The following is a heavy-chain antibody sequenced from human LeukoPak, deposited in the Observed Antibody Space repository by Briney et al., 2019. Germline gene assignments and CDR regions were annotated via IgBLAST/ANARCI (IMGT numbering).Heavy chain of an antibody. D-gene: IGHD6-19*01. V-gene: IGHV1-69*13. CDR1: GGTFSSYA. CDR2: IIPIFGTA. CDR3: ASSGGWYNWFDP. J-gene: IGHJ5*02. Sequence: SVKVSCKASGGTFSSYAISWVRQAPGQGLEWMGGIIPIFGTANYAQKFQGRVTITADESTSTAYMELSSLRSEDTAVYYCASSGGWYNWFDPWGQGTLDTVSS.